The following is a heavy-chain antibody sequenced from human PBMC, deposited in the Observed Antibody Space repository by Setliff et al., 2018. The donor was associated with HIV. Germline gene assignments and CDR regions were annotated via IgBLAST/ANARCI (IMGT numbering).Heavy chain of an antibody. Sequence: ASVKVSCKASGYTFTNYGITWVRQAPGQGLEWMGWITADNGDTNYAQRFKSRVTMTSDTSTSTAYMELRSLRSDDTAVYYCARFSSSWPYYFDYWGQGMLVTVSS. V-gene: IGHV1-18*01. D-gene: IGHD6-13*01. J-gene: IGHJ4*02. CDR1: GYTFTNYG. CDR2: ITADNGDT. CDR3: ARFSSSWPYYFDY.